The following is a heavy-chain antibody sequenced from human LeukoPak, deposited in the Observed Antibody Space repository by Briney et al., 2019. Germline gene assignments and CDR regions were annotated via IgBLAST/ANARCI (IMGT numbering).Heavy chain of an antibody. V-gene: IGHV3-7*01. J-gene: IGHJ4*02. CDR2: IKQDGSDK. CDR1: GFTFNSYW. D-gene: IGHD3-22*01. Sequence: PGGSLTLSCAGTGFTFNSYWMTWVRQAPGKGLEWVANIKQDGSDKHYVDSVKGRFTISRDNAKKSLYLQMNSLTVEDTAVYYCATAGDSTGSYRGRTFFGGQGTLVTVSS. CDR3: ATAGDSTGSYRGRTFF.